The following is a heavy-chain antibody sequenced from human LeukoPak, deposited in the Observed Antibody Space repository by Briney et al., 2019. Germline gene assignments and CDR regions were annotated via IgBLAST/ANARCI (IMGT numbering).Heavy chain of an antibody. V-gene: IGHV4-59*08. CDR1: GVSISPYY. D-gene: IGHD5-18*01. Sequence: SETLSLTCSVSGVSISPYYWSWIRQPPGKGLEYVGKVYYSGAANYNPSLKSRGTISVDTSKNQFSLKLSSVTATDTAVYYCAIRGRGYTYGPAGDFDYWGQGTLVTVSS. CDR3: AIRGRGYTYGPAGDFDY. J-gene: IGHJ4*02. CDR2: VYYSGAA.